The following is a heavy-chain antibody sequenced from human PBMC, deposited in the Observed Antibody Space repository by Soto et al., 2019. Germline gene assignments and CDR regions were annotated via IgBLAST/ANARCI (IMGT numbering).Heavy chain of an antibody. Sequence: VQLLGSGGGLVQPGGSLRLSCAASGFTFNNYAMNWVRQAPGKGLEWVSAIRNSGGFTYYADSVKGRFTISRDNSKNTLYLHMNSLRAEDTALYYCAKDYFETKGPYFFDYWGQGTLVTVSS. J-gene: IGHJ4*02. CDR3: AKDYFETKGPYFFDY. CDR1: GFTFNNYA. CDR2: IRNSGGFT. V-gene: IGHV3-23*01. D-gene: IGHD1-26*01.